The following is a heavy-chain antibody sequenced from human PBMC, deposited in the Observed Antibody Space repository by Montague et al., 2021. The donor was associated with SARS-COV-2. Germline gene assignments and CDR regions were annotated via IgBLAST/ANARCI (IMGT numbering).Heavy chain of an antibody. V-gene: IGHV6-1*01. CDR1: GDSVSSNTAA. CDR3: ARDPRYSLSWSFDY. D-gene: IGHD6-13*01. CDR2: TYYRSKWYY. J-gene: IGHJ4*02. Sequence: CAISGDSVSSNTAACNWIRQSPSRGLEWLGRTYYRSKWYYDYAVSVKSRMTISPDTSKNQFSLQLSSVTPEDGAVYYCARDPRYSLSWSFDYWGQGTLVTVSS.